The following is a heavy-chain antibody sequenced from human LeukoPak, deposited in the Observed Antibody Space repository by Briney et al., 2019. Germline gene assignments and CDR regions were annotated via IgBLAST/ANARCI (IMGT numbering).Heavy chain of an antibody. Sequence: PGGSLRLSCAASGFTFDDYAMHWVRQAPGKGLGWVSGISSNSGSIGYADSVKGRFTISRDNAKNSLYLQMNSLRAEDTALYYCAKDTRPAAMGIFDYWGQGTLVTVSS. D-gene: IGHD2-2*01. CDR1: GFTFDDYA. CDR2: ISSNSGSI. J-gene: IGHJ4*02. V-gene: IGHV3-9*01. CDR3: AKDTRPAAMGIFDY.